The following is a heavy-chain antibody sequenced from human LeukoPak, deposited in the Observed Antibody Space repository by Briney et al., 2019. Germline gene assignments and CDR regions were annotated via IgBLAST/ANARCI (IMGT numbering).Heavy chain of an antibody. D-gene: IGHD2-15*01. J-gene: IGHJ6*02. CDR3: ARALISGAFMDV. CDR2: ISYDGSNK. Sequence: GGSLRLSCAASGFTFSSYAMHWVRQAPGKGLEWVAVISYDGSNKYYADSVKGRFTISRDNSKNTLYLQMNSLRAEDTAVYYCARALISGAFMDVWGQGTTVTVSS. V-gene: IGHV3-30-3*01. CDR1: GFTFSSYA.